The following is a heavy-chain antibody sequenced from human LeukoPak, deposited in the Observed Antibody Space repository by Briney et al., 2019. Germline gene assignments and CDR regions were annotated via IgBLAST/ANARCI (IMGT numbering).Heavy chain of an antibody. D-gene: IGHD2-21*01. V-gene: IGHV3-30-3*01. J-gene: IGHJ3*02. CDR1: VFTFSTYF. CDR3: ARERQDTILHSGAFDI. Sequence: PGRSLRLSCAASVFTFSTYFMHWVRQAPGKGLEWVADIASDGNHTFYVESVKGRFTISRDNSKNTLYLQMNSLRAEDTAVYFCARERQDTILHSGAFDIWGQGTMVTVSS. CDR2: IASDGNHT.